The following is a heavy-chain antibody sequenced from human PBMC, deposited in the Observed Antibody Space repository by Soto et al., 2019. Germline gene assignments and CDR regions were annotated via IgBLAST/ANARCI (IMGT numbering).Heavy chain of an antibody. CDR3: AKDLGDCSSTSCYRPIYYYYGMDV. J-gene: IGHJ6*02. CDR1: GFTFSSYG. Sequence: GGSLRLSCAASGFTFSSYGMHCVRQAPGKGLEWVAVISSDGSNKYYADSVKGRFTISSDNPKNTLYLQMNSLRAEGTAVYYCAKDLGDCSSTSCYRPIYYYYGMDVWGQGTKVTVSS. CDR2: ISSDGSNK. D-gene: IGHD2-2*03. V-gene: IGHV3-30*18.